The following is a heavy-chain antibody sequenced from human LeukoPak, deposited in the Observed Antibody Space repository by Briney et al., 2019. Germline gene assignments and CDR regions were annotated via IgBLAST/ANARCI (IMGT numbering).Heavy chain of an antibody. CDR1: GFTFSNAW. Sequence: GGSLRLSCAASGFTFSNAWMSWVRQAPGKGLEWVSAISGSGGSTYYADSVKGRFTISRDNSKNTLYLQMNSLRAEDTAVYYCAKDRAEVDYFDYWGQGTLVTVSS. D-gene: IGHD1-26*01. CDR3: AKDRAEVDYFDY. V-gene: IGHV3-23*01. J-gene: IGHJ4*02. CDR2: ISGSGGST.